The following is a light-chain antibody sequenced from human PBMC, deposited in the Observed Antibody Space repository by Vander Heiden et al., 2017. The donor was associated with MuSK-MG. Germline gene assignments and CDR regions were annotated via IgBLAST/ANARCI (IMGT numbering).Light chain of an antibody. Sequence: DIQLTQSPPFLSASEGDRVTITCRASQGISSYFAWYQQKPGKAPKLLIYAASTLQSGVPSRFSGSGSGTEFTLTISSLQPEDFATYYCQQLNSYPITFGQRTRLDIK. V-gene: IGKV1-9*01. CDR3: QQLNSYPIT. J-gene: IGKJ5*01. CDR1: QGISSY. CDR2: AAS.